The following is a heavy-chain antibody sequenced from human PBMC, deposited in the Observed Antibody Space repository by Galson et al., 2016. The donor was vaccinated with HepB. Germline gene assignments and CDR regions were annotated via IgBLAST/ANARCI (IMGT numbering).Heavy chain of an antibody. CDR1: GDSISSSSHY. J-gene: IGHJ4*02. Sequence: SETLSLTCTVSGDSISSSSHYWGWIRQPPGKGLGWIGSIYSSGSTYYSPSLKRRVTISVDTSNNQFSLKLSSVTAADTAVYYCARLWELDYWGQGTLVSVSS. V-gene: IGHV4-39*07. CDR3: ARLWELDY. D-gene: IGHD1-26*01. CDR2: IYSSGST.